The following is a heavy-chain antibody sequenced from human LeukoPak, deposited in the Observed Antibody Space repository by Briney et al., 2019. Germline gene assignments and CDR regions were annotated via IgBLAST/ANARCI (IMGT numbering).Heavy chain of an antibody. V-gene: IGHV3-30*02. CDR2: IRYDGSNK. CDR3: ARDLVDSSSPRDY. CDR1: GFTFSSYG. J-gene: IGHJ4*02. D-gene: IGHD6-6*01. Sequence: GGSLRLSCAASGFTFSSYGMHWVRQAPGKGLEWVAFIRYDGSNKYYADSVKGRFTISGDNSKNTLYLQMNSLRAEDTAVYYCARDLVDSSSPRDYWGQGTLVTVSS.